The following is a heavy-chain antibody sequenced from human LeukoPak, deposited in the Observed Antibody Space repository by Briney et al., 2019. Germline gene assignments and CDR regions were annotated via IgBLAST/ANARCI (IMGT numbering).Heavy chain of an antibody. Sequence: SVKVSCKASGGTFSSYTISWVRQAPGQGLEWMGRIIPILGIANYAQKFQGRVTITADKSTSTAYMELSSLRSEDTAVYYCARYDSSGSPSDYRGQGTLVTVSS. CDR3: ARYDSSGSPSDY. J-gene: IGHJ4*02. CDR2: IIPILGIA. V-gene: IGHV1-69*02. D-gene: IGHD3-22*01. CDR1: GGTFSSYT.